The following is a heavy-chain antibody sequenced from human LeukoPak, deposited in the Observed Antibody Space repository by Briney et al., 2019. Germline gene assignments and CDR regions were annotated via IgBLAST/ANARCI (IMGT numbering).Heavy chain of an antibody. D-gene: IGHD3-22*01. J-gene: IGHJ3*02. V-gene: IGHV1-69*13. CDR1: GGTFSSYA. Sequence: ASVKVSCKASGGTFSSYAISWVRQAPGQGLEWMGGIIPIFGTANYAQKFQSGVTITADESTSTAYMELSSLRSEDTAVYYCARDGYYDSSGAFDIWGQGTMVTVSS. CDR3: ARDGYYDSSGAFDI. CDR2: IIPIFGTA.